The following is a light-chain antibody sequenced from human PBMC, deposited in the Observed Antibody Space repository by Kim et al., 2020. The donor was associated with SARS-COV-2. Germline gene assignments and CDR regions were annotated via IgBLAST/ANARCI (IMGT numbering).Light chain of an antibody. CDR1: SSDVGFYDY. V-gene: IGLV2-14*03. CDR2: DVS. J-gene: IGLJ3*02. Sequence: QSALTQPASVSGSPGQSITISCTGISSDVGFYDYVSWYQQLPGKAPKVTIYDVSRRPAGVSGRFSGSKSGNTASLTISGLQAEDEAHYYCSSYTSRNTWVFGGGTQLTVL. CDR3: SSYTSRNTWV.